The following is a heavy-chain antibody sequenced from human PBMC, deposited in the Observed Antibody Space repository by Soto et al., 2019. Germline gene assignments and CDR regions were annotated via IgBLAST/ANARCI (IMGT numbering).Heavy chain of an antibody. CDR2: ISAYNGHT. V-gene: IGHV1-18*04. Sequence: QVQLVQSGAEVKKPGASVKVSCKTSGYTFKNYGITWVRQAPGQGLEWMGWISAYNGHTNYAQKLRGRVTMTADTSTSTAYMELRSLRSDDTAVYYCARTPAAGDYWGQGTLVTVSS. J-gene: IGHJ4*02. CDR3: ARTPAAGDY. D-gene: IGHD6-13*01. CDR1: GYTFKNYG.